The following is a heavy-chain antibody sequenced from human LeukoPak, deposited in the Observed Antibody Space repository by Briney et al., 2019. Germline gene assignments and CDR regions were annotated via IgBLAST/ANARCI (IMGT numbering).Heavy chain of an antibody. J-gene: IGHJ4*02. D-gene: IGHD6-13*01. CDR1: GFXXXSYS. CDR2: ISSSSXYI. CDR3: VGAAADTTPRP. Sequence: PGGSLRLSCAASGFXXXSYSMXXXXXAPGXGLEWVXYISSSSXYIYYADSVKGRFTISRDNAKNSLYLQMNSLRAEDTAVYYCVGAAADTTPRPWGQGTLVTVSS. V-gene: IGHV3-21*01.